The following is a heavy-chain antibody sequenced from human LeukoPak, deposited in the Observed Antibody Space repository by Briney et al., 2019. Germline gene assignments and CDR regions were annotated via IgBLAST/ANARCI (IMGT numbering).Heavy chain of an antibody. CDR2: ISYDGSNK. D-gene: IGHD5-12*01. V-gene: IGHV3-30*09. J-gene: IGHJ4*02. CDR1: GFTFSSYA. CDR3: AREYEGATDDY. Sequence: GGSLRLSCAASGFTFSSYAMHWVRQAPGKGLEWVAVISYDGSNKYYADSVKGRFAISRDNSKNTLYLQMNSLRAEDTAVYYCAREYEGATDDYWGQGTLVTVSS.